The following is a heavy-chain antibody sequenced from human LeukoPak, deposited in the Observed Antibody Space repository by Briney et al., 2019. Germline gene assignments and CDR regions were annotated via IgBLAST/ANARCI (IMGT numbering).Heavy chain of an antibody. V-gene: IGHV6-1*01. D-gene: IGHD5-12*01. CDR2: TYYRSKWNN. CDR3: ARDTGGSGYDHLDS. Sequence: SQTLSLTCAIPGDSVSTNSAAWNWIRHSPSRGLEWLGRTYYRSKWNNDYAVSVKSRITINPDTSKNQFSLQLNSVTPEDTAVYYCARDTGGSGYDHLDSWGQGTLVTVSS. J-gene: IGHJ4*02. CDR1: GDSVSTNSAA.